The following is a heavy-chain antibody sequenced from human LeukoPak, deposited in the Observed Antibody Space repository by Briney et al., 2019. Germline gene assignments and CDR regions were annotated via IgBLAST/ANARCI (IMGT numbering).Heavy chain of an antibody. CDR3: ARCGVVPAAPFDY. CDR1: GGSISSGGYY. J-gene: IGHJ4*02. Sequence: TLSLTCTVSGGSISSGGYYWSWIRQHPGKGLEWIGYIYYSGSTYYNPSLKSRVTISVDTSKNQFSLKLSSVTAADTAVYYCARCGVVPAAPFDYWGQGTLVTVSS. V-gene: IGHV4-31*03. CDR2: IYYSGST. D-gene: IGHD2-2*01.